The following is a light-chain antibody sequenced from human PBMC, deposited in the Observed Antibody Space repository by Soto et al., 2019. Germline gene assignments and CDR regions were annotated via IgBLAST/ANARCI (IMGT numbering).Light chain of an antibody. Sequence: QSVLTQPPSASGSPGQSVTMSCTGTSSDVGGYNFVSWYQQHPGKAPKLMIYEVSKRPPGVPDRFSGSKSGNTASLTVSGLQAEDDADYYCSSYAGSNNYVFGTGTKVTVL. CDR2: EVS. CDR1: SSDVGGYNF. V-gene: IGLV2-8*01. CDR3: SSYAGSNNYV. J-gene: IGLJ1*01.